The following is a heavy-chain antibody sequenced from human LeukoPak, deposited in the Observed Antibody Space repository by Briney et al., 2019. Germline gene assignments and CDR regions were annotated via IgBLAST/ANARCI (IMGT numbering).Heavy chain of an antibody. V-gene: IGHV3-11*04. CDR3: ARDDPKGSHFDWFDP. J-gene: IGHJ5*02. D-gene: IGHD6-13*01. Sequence: GGSLRLSCAASGFTFSDYYMSWIRQAPGKGLEWVSYISSSGGTIYYADSVKGRFTISRDNAKNSLYLQMNSIRVEDTAVYYCARDDPKGSHFDWFDPWGQGTLVTVSS. CDR2: ISSSGGTI. CDR1: GFTFSDYY.